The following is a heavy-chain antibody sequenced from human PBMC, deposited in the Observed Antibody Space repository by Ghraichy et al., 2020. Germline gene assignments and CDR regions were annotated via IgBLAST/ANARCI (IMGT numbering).Heavy chain of an antibody. V-gene: IGHV1-8*01. CDR3: ARGIDRHDFWSGYQTTNYYYGMDV. J-gene: IGHJ6*02. CDR2: MNPNSGNT. Sequence: ASVKVSCKASGYTFTSYDINWVRQATGPGLEWMGWMNPNSGNTGYAQKFQGRVTMTRNTSISTAYMELSSLRSEDMAGYYCARGIDRHDFWSGYQTTNYYYGMDVWGQGTTVTVSS. CDR1: GYTFTSYD. D-gene: IGHD3-3*01.